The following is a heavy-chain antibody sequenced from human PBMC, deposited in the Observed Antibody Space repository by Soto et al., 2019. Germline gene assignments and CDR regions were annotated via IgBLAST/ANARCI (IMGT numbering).Heavy chain of an antibody. CDR1: GGTFNSYS. Sequence: QVQLVQSGAEVKKPGSSVKVSCKASGGTFNSYSISWVRQAPGQGLEWMGRLNPLLGIVNYAQKFQDRVTITADKSTSTAYMELSSLRSEDTAVYYCTGMAAYYYYAMDVWGQGTTVTVSS. V-gene: IGHV1-69*02. D-gene: IGHD6-13*01. CDR2: LNPLLGIV. J-gene: IGHJ6*02. CDR3: TGMAAYYYYAMDV.